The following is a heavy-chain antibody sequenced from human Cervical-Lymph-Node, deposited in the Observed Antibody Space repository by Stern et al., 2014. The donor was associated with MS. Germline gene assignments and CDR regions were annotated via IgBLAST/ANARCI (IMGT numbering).Heavy chain of an antibody. CDR2: VNAKGCSA. Sequence: VQLVESGAQVKKPGASVKVSCKGSGYTFIRYYIHWVRQAPGQGLEWMGIVNAKGCSARYAQKFEGRVTLASDSSTITVSMELSSLRSEDTAVYYCATLYDSSGNYGMEVWGQGTTVIVSS. CDR3: ATLYDSSGNYGMEV. V-gene: IGHV1-46*01. CDR1: GYTFIRYY. D-gene: IGHD5/OR15-5a*01. J-gene: IGHJ6*02.